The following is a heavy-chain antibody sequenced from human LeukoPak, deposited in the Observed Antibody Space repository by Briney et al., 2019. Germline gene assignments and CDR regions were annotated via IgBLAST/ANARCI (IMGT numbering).Heavy chain of an antibody. D-gene: IGHD3-3*01. Sequence: SQTLSLTCTVSGGSISSGGYYWSWIRQHLGKGLEWIGYIYYSGSTYYNPSLKSRVTISVDTSKNQFSLKLSSVTAADTAVYYCARGANYDFWSGPGTFDAFDIWGQGTMVTVSS. J-gene: IGHJ3*02. V-gene: IGHV4-31*03. CDR1: GGSISSGGYY. CDR2: IYYSGST. CDR3: ARGANYDFWSGPGTFDAFDI.